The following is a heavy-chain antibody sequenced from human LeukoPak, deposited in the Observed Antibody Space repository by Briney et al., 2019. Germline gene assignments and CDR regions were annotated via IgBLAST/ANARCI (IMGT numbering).Heavy chain of an antibody. J-gene: IGHJ4*02. CDR3: ARVGGWTDFWSGYLPYYFDY. Sequence: PSETLSLTCTVSGGSVSSGSYYWSWIRQPPGRGLEWIGYIFYSGSTNYNPSLKSRVTISVDTTKNQFSLKLSSVTAADTAVYYCARVGGWTDFWSGYLPYYFDYWGQGTLVTVSS. CDR2: IFYSGST. V-gene: IGHV4-61*01. D-gene: IGHD3-3*01. CDR1: GGSVSSGSYY.